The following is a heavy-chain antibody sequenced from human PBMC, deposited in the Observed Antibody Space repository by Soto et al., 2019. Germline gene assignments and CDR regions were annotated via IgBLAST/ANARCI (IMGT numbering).Heavy chain of an antibody. Sequence: QAQLMQSGAEVKKPGSSVNLSCKASGGTFSGYAINWVRQAPGQGLEWMGGIIPLLGITDYGQKFQGRITIAADESTGTAYMDLRGLRSEDTAVYYCARDPRSITGTTSSEDFQHWGQGTLVSVSS. CDR1: GGTFSGYA. CDR2: IIPLLGIT. V-gene: IGHV1-69*01. CDR3: ARDPRSITGTTSSEDFQH. D-gene: IGHD1-20*01. J-gene: IGHJ1*01.